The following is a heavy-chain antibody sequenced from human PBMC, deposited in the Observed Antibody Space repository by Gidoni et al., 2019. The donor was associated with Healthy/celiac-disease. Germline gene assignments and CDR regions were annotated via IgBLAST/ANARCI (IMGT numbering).Heavy chain of an antibody. Sequence: QLQLQESGPGLVKPSETLSLTCTVSGGSISSSSYYWGWIRQPPGKGLEWIGSIYYSGSTYYNPSLKSRVTISVDTSKNQFSLKLSSVTAADTAVYYCARQGLRFLEWLNLIDLWGRGTLVTVSS. CDR2: IYYSGST. D-gene: IGHD3-3*01. J-gene: IGHJ2*01. CDR3: ARQGLRFLEWLNLIDL. CDR1: GGSISSSSYY. V-gene: IGHV4-39*01.